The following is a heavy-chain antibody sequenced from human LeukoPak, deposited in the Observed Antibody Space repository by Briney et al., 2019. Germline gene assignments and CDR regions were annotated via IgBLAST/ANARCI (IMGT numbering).Heavy chain of an antibody. D-gene: IGHD3-10*01. CDR1: GYTFSSYG. J-gene: IGHJ6*02. CDR2: IWYDGSNK. CDR3: ARDGSYYYGSGSYPDKIFYYYYYGMDV. Sequence: PGGSLRLSCAASGYTFSSYGMHWVRQAPGKGLEWVAVIWYDGSNKYYADSVKGRFTISRDNSKNTLYLQMNSLRAEDTAVYYCARDGSYYYGSGSYPDKIFYYYYYGMDVWGQGTTVTVSS. V-gene: IGHV3-33*08.